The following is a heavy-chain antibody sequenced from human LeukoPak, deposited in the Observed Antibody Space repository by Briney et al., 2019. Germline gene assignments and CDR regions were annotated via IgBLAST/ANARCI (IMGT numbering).Heavy chain of an antibody. D-gene: IGHD1-26*01. CDR1: GFTFSDYY. V-gene: IGHV3-66*01. Sequence: GGSLRLSCAASGFTFSDYYMSWVRQAPGKGLEWVSVIYSGGSTYYADSVKGRFTISRDNSKNTLYLQMNSLRAEDTAVYYCARGATGTDYWGQGTLVTVSS. CDR2: IYSGGST. J-gene: IGHJ4*02. CDR3: ARGATGTDY.